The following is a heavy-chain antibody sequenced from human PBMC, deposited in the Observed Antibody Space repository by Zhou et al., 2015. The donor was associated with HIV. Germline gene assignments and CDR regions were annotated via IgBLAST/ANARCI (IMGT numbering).Heavy chain of an antibody. CDR2: IIPILGIA. CDR1: GGTFSSYT. D-gene: IGHD3-10*01. CDR3: AGRPVPYYYGSGSYFSEERFDY. Sequence: QVQLVQSGAEVKKPGSSVKVSCKASGGTFSSYTISWVRQAPGQGLEWMGRIIPILGIANYAQKFQGRVTITADKSTSTAYMELSSLRSEDTAVYYCAGRPVPYYYGSGSYFSEERFDYWGQGTLVTVSS. J-gene: IGHJ4*02. V-gene: IGHV1-69*02.